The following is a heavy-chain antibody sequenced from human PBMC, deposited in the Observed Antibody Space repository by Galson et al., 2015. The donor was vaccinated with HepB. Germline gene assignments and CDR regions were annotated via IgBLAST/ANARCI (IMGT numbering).Heavy chain of an antibody. V-gene: IGHV3-23*01. J-gene: IGHJ1*01. CDR1: GFTFSSYA. CDR2: ISGSGGTT. D-gene: IGHD4-17*01. CDR3: AKIPMTTVTTTKYFQH. Sequence: SLRLSCAASGFTFSSYAMSWVRQAPGKGLEWVSAISGSGGTTYYADSVKGRFTISRDNSKNTLYLQMNSLRAEDTAVYYCAKIPMTTVTTTKYFQHWGQGTLVTVSS.